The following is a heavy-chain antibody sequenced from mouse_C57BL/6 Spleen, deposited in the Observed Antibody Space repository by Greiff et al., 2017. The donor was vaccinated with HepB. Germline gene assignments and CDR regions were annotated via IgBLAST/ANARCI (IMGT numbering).Heavy chain of an antibody. CDR3: ARRGYDYDAAMDY. CDR2: IDPSDSYT. D-gene: IGHD2-4*01. V-gene: IGHV1-50*01. Sequence: QVQLQQPGAELVKPGASVKLSCKASGYTFTSYWMQWVKQRPGQGLEWIGEIDPSDSYTNYNQKFKGKATLTVDTSSSTAYMQLSSLTSEDSAVYYCARRGYDYDAAMDYWGQGTSVTVSS. CDR1: GYTFTSYW. J-gene: IGHJ4*01.